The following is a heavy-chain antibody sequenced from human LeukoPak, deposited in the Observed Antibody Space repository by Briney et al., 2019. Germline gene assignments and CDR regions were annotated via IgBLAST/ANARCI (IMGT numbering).Heavy chain of an antibody. CDR3: TTMEIVVVITTGDY. Sequence: GGSLRLSCAASEFTFSSYWMSWVRQAPGKGLEWVGRIKSKTDGGTTDYAAPVKGRFTISRDDSKNTLYLQMNSLKTEDTAVYYCTTMEIVVVITTGDYWGQGTLVTVSS. CDR2: IKSKTDGGTT. CDR1: EFTFSSYW. V-gene: IGHV3-15*01. D-gene: IGHD3-22*01. J-gene: IGHJ4*02.